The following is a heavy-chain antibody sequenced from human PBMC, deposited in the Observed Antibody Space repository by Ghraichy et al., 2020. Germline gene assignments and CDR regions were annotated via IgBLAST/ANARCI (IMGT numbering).Heavy chain of an antibody. J-gene: IGHJ4*02. Sequence: SETLSLTCTVSGGSISSGGYYWSWIRQHPGKGLEWIGYIYYSGSTYYNPSLKSRVTISVDTSKNQFSLKLSSVTAADTAVYYCARVPLGYCSSTSCYGGEGEESYYFDYWGQGTLVTVSS. CDR1: GGSISSGGYY. CDR3: ARVPLGYCSSTSCYGGEGEESYYFDY. V-gene: IGHV4-31*03. D-gene: IGHD2-2*01. CDR2: IYYSGST.